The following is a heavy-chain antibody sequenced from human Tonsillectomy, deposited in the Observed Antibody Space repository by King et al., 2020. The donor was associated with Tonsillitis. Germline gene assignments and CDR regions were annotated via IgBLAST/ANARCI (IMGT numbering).Heavy chain of an antibody. CDR1: GYTFTIYG. V-gene: IGHV1-18*01. D-gene: IGHD6-13*01. CDR3: ARDWGQQQVITDY. CDR2: ISASNGGT. Sequence: QLVQSGAEVKKPGASVKVSCKASGYTFTIYGISWVRQAPGQGLEWMGWISASNGGTTYAQRFQDRVTMTTDTSTSTVYMELRSLRSDDTAVYYCARDWGQQQVITDYWGQGTLVTVSS. J-gene: IGHJ4*02.